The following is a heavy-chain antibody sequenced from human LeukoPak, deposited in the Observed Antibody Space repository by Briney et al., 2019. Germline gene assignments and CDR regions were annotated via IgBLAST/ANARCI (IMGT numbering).Heavy chain of an antibody. CDR1: GFTFSNYW. J-gene: IGHJ4*02. CDR2: IKQDGSEK. D-gene: IGHD6-19*01. Sequence: GGSLRLSCAASGFTFSNYWMSWVRQAPGKGLEWVANIKQDGSEKHYVDSLKGRFTISRDNSENSLYLGMNSLRGEDTAVYYCVRGSSGRSVGTYDYWGQGTLVTVSS. CDR3: VRGSSGRSVGTYDY. V-gene: IGHV3-7*01.